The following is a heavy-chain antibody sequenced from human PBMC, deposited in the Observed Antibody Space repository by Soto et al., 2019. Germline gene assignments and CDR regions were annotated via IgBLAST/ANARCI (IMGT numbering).Heavy chain of an antibody. Sequence: GGSLILSCASAGLNFIGDCMNFGLQAPGKGLEWVASIFGSGRTTYYADSVKDRFTISRDNSKNTLYWKLNSLRVEDTAIYYCTKTQSASFLPDFDIWGQGTM. CDR3: TKTQSASFLPDFDI. CDR1: GLNFIGDC. J-gene: IGHJ3*02. V-gene: IGHV3-23*01. D-gene: IGHD1-26*01. CDR2: IFGSGRTT.